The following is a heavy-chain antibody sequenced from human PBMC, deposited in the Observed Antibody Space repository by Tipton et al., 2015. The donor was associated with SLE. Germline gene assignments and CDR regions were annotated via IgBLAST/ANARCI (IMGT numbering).Heavy chain of an antibody. CDR3: ARVDSGNLLFDH. Sequence: LRLSCSVSGGSVSSRSYYWSWIRQPAGKGLEWIGRVYTSGRTNYNPSLKSRVTISLDTSKNQISLKLNSVTAADTAVYYCARVDSGNLLFDHWGQGTLVTVSS. CDR1: GGSVSSRSYY. V-gene: IGHV4-61*02. D-gene: IGHD1-26*01. CDR2: VYTSGRT. J-gene: IGHJ4*02.